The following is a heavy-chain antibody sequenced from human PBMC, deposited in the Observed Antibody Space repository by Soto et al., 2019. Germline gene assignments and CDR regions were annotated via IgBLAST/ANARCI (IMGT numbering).Heavy chain of an antibody. CDR3: AKGIWEQLTWFDP. J-gene: IGHJ5*02. D-gene: IGHD1-26*01. Sequence: EVQLLESGGGLVQPGGSLRLSCAASGFTFSSYAMSWVRHAPGKGLEWVSAISGSGGSTYYADSVKCLFTISRDNAKNSLYLQMTSLRAADTAVYYCAKGIWEQLTWFDPWGQGPLVTVSS. CDR2: ISGSGGST. V-gene: IGHV3-23*01. CDR1: GFTFSSYA.